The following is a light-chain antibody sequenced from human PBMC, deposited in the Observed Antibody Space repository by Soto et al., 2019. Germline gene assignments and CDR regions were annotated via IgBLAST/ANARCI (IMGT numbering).Light chain of an antibody. J-gene: IGKJ5*01. CDR3: QQYYSYLST. V-gene: IGKV1-8*01. Sequence: AIRMTQSPSSFSASTGDRVTITCRASQGISSYLAWYQQKPGKAPKLLIYAASTLQSGVPSRFSGSGSGTDFTLTISCLQSEDFATYDCQQYYSYLSTFGQGTRLEIK. CDR1: QGISSY. CDR2: AAS.